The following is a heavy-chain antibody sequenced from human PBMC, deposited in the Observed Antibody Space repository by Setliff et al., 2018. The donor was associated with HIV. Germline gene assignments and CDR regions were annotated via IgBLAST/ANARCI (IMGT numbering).Heavy chain of an antibody. V-gene: IGHV4-38-2*02. D-gene: IGHD3-22*01. Sequence: SETLSLTCTVSGDSISSDFYWGWIRQPPGKGLEWIGSIYHSGNTYYMPSLQSRVTISVDMSKNQFYLNLNSVTAADTAMYYCASRIYYYDESRVLREEGFVPWGQGTLVTVSS. CDR1: GDSISSDFY. CDR3: ASRIYYYDESRVLREEGFVP. J-gene: IGHJ5*02. CDR2: IYHSGNT.